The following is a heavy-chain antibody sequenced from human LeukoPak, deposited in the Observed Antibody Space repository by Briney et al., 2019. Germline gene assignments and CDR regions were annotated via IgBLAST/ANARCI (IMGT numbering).Heavy chain of an antibody. J-gene: IGHJ3*02. V-gene: IGHV4-4*07. Sequence: SETLSLTCSVSGASIRSYSWSWLRQPAGKGLEWIGRIHTSASTEYNPSLKSRVTMSVDTSKNQLSLKLNSVTAADTAVYFCARDDNSEYSDDAFDIWGQGTLVTVSS. D-gene: IGHD1-26*01. CDR1: GASIRSYS. CDR2: IHTSAST. CDR3: ARDDNSEYSDDAFDI.